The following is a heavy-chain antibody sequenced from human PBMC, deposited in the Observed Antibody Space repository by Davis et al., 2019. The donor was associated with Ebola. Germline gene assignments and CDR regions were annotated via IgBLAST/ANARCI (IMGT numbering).Heavy chain of an antibody. D-gene: IGHD4-17*01. CDR3: AKVHPPTTVTTGWFDP. Sequence: PGGSLRLSCAASGFIFSRYAMRWVGQAPGKGLEWVSSISVRSITYHADSVKGRFTISRDNSKNTLYLQMNSLRAEDTAVYYCAKVHPPTTVTTGWFDPWCQGTLVTVSS. CDR1: GFIFSRYA. V-gene: IGHV3-23*01. CDR2: ISVRSIT. J-gene: IGHJ5*02.